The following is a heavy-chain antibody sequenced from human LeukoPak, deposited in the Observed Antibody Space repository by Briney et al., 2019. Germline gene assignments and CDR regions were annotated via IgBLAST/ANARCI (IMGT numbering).Heavy chain of an antibody. CDR2: ISGSGDST. CDR1: GFSFSTYA. V-gene: IGHV3-23*01. D-gene: IGHD6-13*01. CDR3: ARGSWSAADTNIDY. J-gene: IGHJ4*02. Sequence: GGSLRLSCAASGFSFSTYAMNWVRQAPGKGLEWVSAISGSGDSTYYADSVKGRFTISRDNAKNTLYLQMNTLRVEDTAVYYCARGSWSAADTNIDYWGQGTLVTVSS.